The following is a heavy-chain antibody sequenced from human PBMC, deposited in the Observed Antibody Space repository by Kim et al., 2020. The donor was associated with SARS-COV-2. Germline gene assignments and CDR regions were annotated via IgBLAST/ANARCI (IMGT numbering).Heavy chain of an antibody. V-gene: IGHV1-2*02. CDR3: ARERWLQSRWYFDY. J-gene: IGHJ4*02. Sequence: AQKFQGRGTLTRDTSISTAYMELSRLRSDDTAVYYCARERWLQSRWYFDYWGQGTLVTVSS. D-gene: IGHD5-12*01.